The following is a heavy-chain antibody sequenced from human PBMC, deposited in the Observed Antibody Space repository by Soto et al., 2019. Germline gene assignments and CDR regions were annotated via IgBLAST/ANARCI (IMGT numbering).Heavy chain of an antibody. CDR2: ISGSGGKT. CDR1: EFTFSTYA. J-gene: IGHJ2*01. V-gene: IGHV3-23*01. D-gene: IGHD3-16*01. Sequence: EVQLLESGGGLVQPGGSLRLSCAASEFTFSTYAMSWVHQAPGKGLEWVSAISGSGGKTYYADSVRGRFTISRDNSKNTLWLQMNSLRAEDTAVYYCAKEPRSNGYFDLWGRGTLVSVSS. CDR3: AKEPRSNGYFDL.